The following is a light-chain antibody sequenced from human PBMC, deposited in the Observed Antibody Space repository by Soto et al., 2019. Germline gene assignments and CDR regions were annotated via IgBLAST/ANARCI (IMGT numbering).Light chain of an antibody. CDR2: GTS. CDR1: QSISSNY. V-gene: IGKV3-20*01. Sequence: EIVLTQSPGTLSLSPGERATLSCRASQSISSNYLNWYQQKPGQAPRLLIYGTSNRTTGIPDRFSGSGSGTDFTLTISRLEPEDFAVYYCHQYAGSPWTFGQGTKVEIK. J-gene: IGKJ1*01. CDR3: HQYAGSPWT.